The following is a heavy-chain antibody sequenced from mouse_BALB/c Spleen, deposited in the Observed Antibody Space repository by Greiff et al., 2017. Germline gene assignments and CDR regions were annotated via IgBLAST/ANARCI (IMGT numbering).Heavy chain of an antibody. V-gene: IGHV2-9*02. J-gene: IGHJ4*01. Sequence: QVQLKESGPGLVAPSQSLSITCTVSGFSLTSYGVHWVRQPPGKGLEWLGVIWAGGSTNYNSALMSRLSISKDNSKSQVFFKMNSLQANDTAIYYCARFRGNYGGNAMDYWGQGTSVTVSS. CDR2: IWAGGST. D-gene: IGHD2-1*01. CDR3: ARFRGNYGGNAMDY. CDR1: GFSLTSYG.